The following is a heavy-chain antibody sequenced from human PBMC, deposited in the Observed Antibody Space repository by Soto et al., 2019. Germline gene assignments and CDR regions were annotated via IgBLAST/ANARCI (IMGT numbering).Heavy chain of an antibody. CDR1: GGSISSGCYY. Sequence: RSETLSLPCNLSGGSISSGCYYWSWIREYPGKGLEGIGYIYHSGSTYYLPFLKSRVSISEDTSKNPFSLKLSFVTDTDTAVYYCARNSGYPGDAFDIWGQGTMVTVS. CDR2: IYHSGST. D-gene: IGHD5-12*01. V-gene: IGHV4-31*03. J-gene: IGHJ3*02. CDR3: ARNSGYPGDAFDI.